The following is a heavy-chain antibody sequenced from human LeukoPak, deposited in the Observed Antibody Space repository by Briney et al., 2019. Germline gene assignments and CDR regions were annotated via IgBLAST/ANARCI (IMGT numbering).Heavy chain of an antibody. V-gene: IGHV1-69*13. CDR1: GGTFSSYA. Sequence: SVNVSCKASGGTFSSYAISWVRQAPGQGLEWMGGIIPIFGTANYAQKFQGRVTITADESTSTAYMELSSLRSEDTAVYYCARSRSALYYYYYGMDVWGQGTTVTVSS. CDR3: ARSRSALYYYYYGMDV. CDR2: IIPIFGTA. J-gene: IGHJ6*02. D-gene: IGHD6-6*01.